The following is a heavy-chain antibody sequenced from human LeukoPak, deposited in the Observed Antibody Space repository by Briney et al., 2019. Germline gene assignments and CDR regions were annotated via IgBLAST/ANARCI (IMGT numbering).Heavy chain of an antibody. D-gene: IGHD3-10*01. J-gene: IGHJ6*02. CDR2: IYYSGST. CDR3: ARRITMVRGVTATYYYYGMDV. V-gene: IGHV4-31*03. Sequence: KASQTLSLTCTVSGGSISSGGYYWSWLRQHPGKGLEWIGYIYYSGSTYYNPSLKSRVTISVDTSKNQFSLKLSSVTAADTAVYYCARRITMVRGVTATYYYYGMDVWGQGTTVTVSS. CDR1: GGSISSGGYY.